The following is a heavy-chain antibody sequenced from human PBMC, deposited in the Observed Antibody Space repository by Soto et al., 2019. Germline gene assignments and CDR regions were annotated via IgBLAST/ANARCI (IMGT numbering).Heavy chain of an antibody. CDR3: ARPGKNAHSNGSFYFAF. CDR2: VYYSGST. J-gene: IGHJ4*02. CDR1: GGSISSSSYY. Sequence: QLQLQESGPGLVKPSETLSLSCTVSGGSISSSSYYWGWIRQHPGKGLQWIGSVYYSGSTYLNTSLKSRDTISADASKRKFSLILSSATDAETAVYYCARPGKNAHSNGSFYFAFWGQGTLFTVSS. D-gene: IGHD3-16*01. V-gene: IGHV4-39*01.